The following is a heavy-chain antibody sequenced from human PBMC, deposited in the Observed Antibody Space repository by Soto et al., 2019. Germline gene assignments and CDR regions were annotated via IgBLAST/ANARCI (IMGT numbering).Heavy chain of an antibody. D-gene: IGHD6-25*01. CDR2: ISYDGSNK. CDR1: GFTFSSYA. CDR3: ARVRPPC. V-gene: IGHV3-30-3*01. J-gene: IGHJ3*01. Sequence: GGSLRLSCAASGFTFSSYAMHWVRQAPGKGLEWVAVISYDGSNKYYADSVKGRFTISRGNSKNTLYLQMNSLRAEDTAVYYCARVRPPCWGQGTMVTVSS.